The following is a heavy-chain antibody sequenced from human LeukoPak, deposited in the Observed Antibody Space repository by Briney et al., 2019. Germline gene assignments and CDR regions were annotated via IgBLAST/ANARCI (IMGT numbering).Heavy chain of an antibody. V-gene: IGHV4-34*01. Sequence: PGGSLRLSCAASGFTVSSNYMSWIRQPPGKGLEWIGEINHSGSTNYNPSLKSRVTISVDTSKNQFSLKLSSVTAADTAVYYCARARGVTISRPLYGMDVWGQGTTVTVSS. CDR1: GFTVSSNY. J-gene: IGHJ6*02. CDR3: ARARGVTISRPLYGMDV. CDR2: INHSGST. D-gene: IGHD3-3*01.